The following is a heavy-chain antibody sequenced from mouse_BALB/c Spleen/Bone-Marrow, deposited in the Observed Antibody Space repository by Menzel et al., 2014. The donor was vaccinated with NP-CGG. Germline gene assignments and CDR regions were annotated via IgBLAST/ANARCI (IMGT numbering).Heavy chain of an antibody. CDR1: GYSITSDYA. J-gene: IGHJ3*01. V-gene: IGHV3-2*02. D-gene: IGHD2-14*01. CDR2: ISYSGFT. CDR3: SRDYRYDTWFSY. Sequence: EVQLQESGPGLVKPSQSLSLTCTVTGYSITSDYAWNWIRRFPENKLEWMGYISYSGFTSYNPSLKSRISITRDTSKNQFFLQLNSVTTEDTATYYCSRDYRYDTWFSYWGQGTLVTVSA.